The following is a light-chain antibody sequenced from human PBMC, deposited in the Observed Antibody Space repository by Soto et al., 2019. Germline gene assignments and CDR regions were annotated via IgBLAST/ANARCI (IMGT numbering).Light chain of an antibody. J-gene: IGKJ5*01. CDR3: QQYNNWPPIT. Sequence: EIVMTQSPGTLSVSPGERATLSCRASQSVRSKLAWYQQKPGQAPRLLIYDASTRATGIPAGFSGSGSGTEFTLTISSLQSEDFAVYYCQQYNNWPPITFGQGTRLEIK. CDR1: QSVRSK. CDR2: DAS. V-gene: IGKV3-15*01.